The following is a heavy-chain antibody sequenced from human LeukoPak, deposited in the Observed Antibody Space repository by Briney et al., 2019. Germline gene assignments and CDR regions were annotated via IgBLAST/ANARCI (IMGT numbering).Heavy chain of an antibody. CDR1: GGSISSYY. CDR3: ASHDILTGYHY. CDR2: IYYSGST. Sequence: SETLSLTCTVSGGSISSYYWSWIRQPPGKGLEWIGYIYYSGSTNYNPSLKSRVTISVDTSKNQFSLKLSSVTAADTAVYYCASHDILTGYHYWGQGTLVTVSS. V-gene: IGHV4-59*01. D-gene: IGHD3-9*01. J-gene: IGHJ4*02.